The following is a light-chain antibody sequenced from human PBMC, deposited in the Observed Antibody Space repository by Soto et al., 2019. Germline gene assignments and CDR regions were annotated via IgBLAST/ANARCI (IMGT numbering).Light chain of an antibody. V-gene: IGLV2-14*01. CDR2: EVS. J-gene: IGLJ1*01. CDR3: SSYTSSSTIYV. CDR1: ISDVGGYNY. Sequence: QSALTQPSSVPGSPGQSITISCTGTISDVGGYNYVSWYQQHPGKAPKLMIYEVSNRPSGVSNRFSGSKSGNTASLTISGLQAEDEADYYCSSYTSSSTIYVFGTGTKVNVL.